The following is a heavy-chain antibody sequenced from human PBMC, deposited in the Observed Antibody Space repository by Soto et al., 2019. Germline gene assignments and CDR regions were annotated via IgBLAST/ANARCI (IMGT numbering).Heavy chain of an antibody. Sequence: GGSLRLSCAASGFTFSSYAMSWVRQAPGKGLEWVSAISGSGGSTYYADSVKGRFTISRDNSKNTLYLQMNSLRAEDTALYYCAKDLHDIVVVVAATPVGYWGQGTLVTVSS. CDR1: GFTFSSYA. CDR3: AKDLHDIVVVVAATPVGY. J-gene: IGHJ4*02. CDR2: ISGSGGST. D-gene: IGHD2-15*01. V-gene: IGHV3-23*01.